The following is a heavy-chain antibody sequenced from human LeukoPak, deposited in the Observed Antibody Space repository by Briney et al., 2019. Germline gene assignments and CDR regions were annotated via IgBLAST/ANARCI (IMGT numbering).Heavy chain of an antibody. D-gene: IGHD3-10*01. Sequence: PGGSLRLSCAASGFTFSSYSMNWVRQAPGKGLEWVSSISSSSSYIYYADSVKGRFTISRDNAKNSRYLQMNSLRAEDTAVYYCASPYGSGLDYWGQGTLVTVSS. CDR3: ASPYGSGLDY. CDR2: ISSSSSYI. J-gene: IGHJ4*02. CDR1: GFTFSSYS. V-gene: IGHV3-21*01.